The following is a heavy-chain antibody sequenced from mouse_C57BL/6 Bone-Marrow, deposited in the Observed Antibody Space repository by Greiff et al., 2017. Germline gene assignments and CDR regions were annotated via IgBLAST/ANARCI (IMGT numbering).Heavy chain of an antibody. CDR1: GYTFTSYW. CDR2: IDPSDSYT. V-gene: IGHV1-59*01. Sequence: QVQLQQPGAELVRPGTSVKLSCKASGYTFTSYWMHWVKQRPGQGLEWIGVIDPSDSYTNYNQKFKGKATLTVATSSSTAYMQLSSLTSEDSAVYYCASPGGNWYFDVWGTGTTVTVSS. CDR3: ASPGGNWYFDV. J-gene: IGHJ1*03.